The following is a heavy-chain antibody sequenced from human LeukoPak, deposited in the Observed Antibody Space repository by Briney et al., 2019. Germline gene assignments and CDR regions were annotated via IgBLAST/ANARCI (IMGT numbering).Heavy chain of an antibody. V-gene: IGHV1-2*02. Sequence: GASVKVSCKASGYTFTDYYMHWVRQAPGQGLEWMGWINPNSGVTMYAQNFQGRVTMTRDTSISTAYMELSRLRSDDTAVYYCARDRGIRYFDWLLYHRNWFDPWGQGTLVTVSS. J-gene: IGHJ5*02. CDR3: ARDRGIRYFDWLLYHRNWFDP. D-gene: IGHD3-9*01. CDR1: GYTFTDYY. CDR2: INPNSGVT.